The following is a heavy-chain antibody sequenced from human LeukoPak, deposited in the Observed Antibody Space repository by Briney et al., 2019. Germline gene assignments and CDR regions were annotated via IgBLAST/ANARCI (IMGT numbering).Heavy chain of an antibody. CDR2: IIPMLGTV. Sequence: GSSVKVSCKASGGTYSSYAINWVRQAPGQGLEWMGRIIPMLGTVNYAQKFQGRVTIIADESTSTAYMELSSLRSDDTAMYYCARDQKVGATPYFGMDVWGQGTTVTVSS. D-gene: IGHD1-26*01. CDR3: ARDQKVGATPYFGMDV. J-gene: IGHJ6*02. CDR1: GGTYSSYA. V-gene: IGHV1-69*11.